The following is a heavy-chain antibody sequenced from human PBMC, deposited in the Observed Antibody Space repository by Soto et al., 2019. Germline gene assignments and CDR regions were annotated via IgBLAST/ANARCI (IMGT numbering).Heavy chain of an antibody. CDR1: GGSISSSSYY. D-gene: IGHD6-19*01. CDR2: IYYSGST. V-gene: IGHV4-39*01. J-gene: IGHJ6*02. Sequence: QLQLQESGPGLVKPSETLSLTCTVSGGSISSSSYYWGWIRQPPGEGLEWVGSIYYSGSTYDNPSLTRRVTLSVDTSKNRFSLKLSSVTAADTAVYYCARQWLVPGYYYGMDVWGQGTTVTVSS. CDR3: ARQWLVPGYYYGMDV.